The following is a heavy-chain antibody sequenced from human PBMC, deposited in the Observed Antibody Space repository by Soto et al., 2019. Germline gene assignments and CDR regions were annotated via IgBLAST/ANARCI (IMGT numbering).Heavy chain of an antibody. CDR2: ISGSGGST. CDR1: GFTFSSYA. V-gene: IGHV3-23*01. D-gene: IGHD5-12*01. Sequence: EVQLLESGGGLVQPGGSLRLSCAASGFTFSSYAMSWVRQAPGKGLEWVSAISGSGGSTYYADSVKGRFTISRDNSKNTLYLQMNSLRAEDTAVYYCAKDRGYSGYVVNWYFDLWGRGTLVTVSS. CDR3: AKDRGYSGYVVNWYFDL. J-gene: IGHJ2*01.